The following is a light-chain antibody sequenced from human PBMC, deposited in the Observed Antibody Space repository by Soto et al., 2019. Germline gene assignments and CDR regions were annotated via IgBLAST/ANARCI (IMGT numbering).Light chain of an antibody. CDR3: QQYDEWPPSYT. J-gene: IGKJ2*01. CDR2: GAS. CDR1: QSVSSN. Sequence: EIVMTQSPATLSVSPRERATLSCRASQSVSSNLAWYQQKPGQAPSLLIYGASTRATGIPARISGSGSGTEFTLTISSLQSEDFAIYYCQQYDEWPPSYTFGQGTKLEI. V-gene: IGKV3-15*01.